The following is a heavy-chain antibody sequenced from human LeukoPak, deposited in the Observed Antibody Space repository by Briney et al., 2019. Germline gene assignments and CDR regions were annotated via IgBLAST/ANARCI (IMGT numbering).Heavy chain of an antibody. CDR1: GDSISSDY. CDR2: ISYSGII. CDR3: AKIGDSNSLVV. V-gene: IGHV4-59*01. D-gene: IGHD2-8*02. Sequence: SETLSLTCTVSGDSISSDYWSWIRQPPGKGLEWIGYISYSGIINYTPSLKSRATISIDKSKNQFSLKLTSVTAADTAVYYCAKIGDSNSLVVWGQGTLVTVSS. J-gene: IGHJ4*02.